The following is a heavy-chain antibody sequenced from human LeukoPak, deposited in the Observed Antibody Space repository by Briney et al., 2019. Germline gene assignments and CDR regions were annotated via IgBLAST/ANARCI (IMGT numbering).Heavy chain of an antibody. CDR3: AKVLEIGLRLGELPFPFDY. D-gene: IGHD3-16*02. Sequence: GGSLRLSCAASGFTFSNYGMSWVRQAPGKGLEWVSVISGSGGSTYYADSVKGRFTISRDNSKNTLYLQMNSLRAEDTAVYYCAKVLEIGLRLGELPFPFDYWGQGTLVTVSS. J-gene: IGHJ4*02. V-gene: IGHV3-23*01. CDR1: GFTFSNYG. CDR2: ISGSGGST.